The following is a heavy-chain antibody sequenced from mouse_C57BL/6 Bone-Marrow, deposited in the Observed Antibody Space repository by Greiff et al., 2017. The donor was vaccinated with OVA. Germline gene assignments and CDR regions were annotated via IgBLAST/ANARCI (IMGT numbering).Heavy chain of an antibody. CDR1: GYTFTSYW. CDR2: IHPNTGST. J-gene: IGHJ2*01. CDR3: AIRSWFDY. V-gene: IGHV1-64*01. Sequence: VQLQQSGAELVKPGASVKLSCKASGYTFTSYWMHWVKQRPGQGLEWIGMIHPNTGSTNYNEKFKSKATLTVDKSSSTAYMQLSSLTSEDSAVYYCAIRSWFDYWGQGTTLTVSS.